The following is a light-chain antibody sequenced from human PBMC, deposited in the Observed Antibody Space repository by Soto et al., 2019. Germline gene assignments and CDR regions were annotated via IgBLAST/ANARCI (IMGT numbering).Light chain of an antibody. CDR2: TVT. J-gene: IGLJ1*01. V-gene: IGLV2-11*01. CDR1: SSDVGGYNY. CDR3: CSCAGSSSYV. Sequence: QSALTQPRSVSGSPGQSVTISCTGTSSDVGGYNYVSWYQQHPGKAPKLMIYTVTKRPSGVPDRFSGSKSDNTASLTISGLQADDEADYYCCSCAGSSSYVFGTGTKVTVL.